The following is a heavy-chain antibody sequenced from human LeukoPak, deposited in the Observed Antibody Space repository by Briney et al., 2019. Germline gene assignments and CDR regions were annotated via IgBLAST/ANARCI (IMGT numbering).Heavy chain of an antibody. CDR2: IYTSGST. V-gene: IGHV4-4*07. J-gene: IGHJ4*02. CDR3: ARGGIAAAGEALDY. CDR1: GGSISSYY. D-gene: IGHD6-13*01. Sequence: SETLSLTCTVSGGSISSYYWSWIRQPAGKGLEWIGRIYTSGSTNYNPSLKSRVTMSVDTSKNQFSLKLSSVTAADTAVYYCARGGIAAAGEALDYWGQGTLVTVSS.